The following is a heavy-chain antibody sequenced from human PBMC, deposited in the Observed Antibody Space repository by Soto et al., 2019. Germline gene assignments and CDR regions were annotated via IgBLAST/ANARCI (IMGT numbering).Heavy chain of an antibody. V-gene: IGHV5-51*01. J-gene: IGHJ3*02. CDR3: ASRGLQYCSGGSCYELTFDI. CDR1: GYSFTSYW. Sequence: GESLKISCKGSGYSFTSYWIGWVRQMPGKGLEWMGIIYPGDSDTRYSPSFQGQVTISADKSISTAYLQWSSLKASDTAMYYCASRGLQYCSGGSCYELTFDIWGQGTMVTVSS. CDR2: IYPGDSDT. D-gene: IGHD2-15*01.